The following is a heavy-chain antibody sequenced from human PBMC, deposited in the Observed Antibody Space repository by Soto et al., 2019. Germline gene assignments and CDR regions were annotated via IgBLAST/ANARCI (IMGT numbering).Heavy chain of an antibody. J-gene: IGHJ6*02. CDR3: ARARGYSYGYNYYYYGMDV. CDR1: GGTFSSYT. CDR2: IIPILGIA. Sequence: QVQLVQSGAEVKKPGSSVKVSCKASGGTFSSYTISWVRQAPGQGLEWMGRIIPILGIANYAQKFQGRVTITANKPTSTAYMELSSLRSEDTAVYYCARARGYSYGYNYYYYGMDVWGQGTTVTVSS. D-gene: IGHD5-18*01. V-gene: IGHV1-69*02.